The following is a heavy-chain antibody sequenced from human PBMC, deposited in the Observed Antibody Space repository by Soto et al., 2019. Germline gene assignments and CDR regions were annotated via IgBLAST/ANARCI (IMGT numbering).Heavy chain of an antibody. CDR3: TTSIPLNYDFWSGYFDYYYYGMDV. CDR1: GFTFSNAW. CDR2: IKSKTDGGTT. J-gene: IGHJ6*02. Sequence: GGSLRLSCAASGFTFSNAWMNWVRQAPGKGLEWVGRIKSKTDGGTTDYAAPVKGRFTISRDDSKNTLYLQMNSLKTEDTAVYYCTTSIPLNYDFWSGYFDYYYYGMDVWGQGTTVTVSS. V-gene: IGHV3-15*07. D-gene: IGHD3-3*01.